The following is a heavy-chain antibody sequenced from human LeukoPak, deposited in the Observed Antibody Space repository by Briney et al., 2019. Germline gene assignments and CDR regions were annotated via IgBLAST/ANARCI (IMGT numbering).Heavy chain of an antibody. CDR3: ARDWYHAIDY. CDR1: GFTFSTYG. D-gene: IGHD2-2*01. V-gene: IGHV3-30*02. CDR2: IRYDGRNK. J-gene: IGHJ4*02. Sequence: GGSLRLSCAASGFTFSTYGMHWVRQAPGKGLEWVAFIRYDGRNKYYADSVKGRFTISRDNSKNTLCLQMNSLRVDDTAVYYCARDWYHAIDYWGRGTLVTVSS.